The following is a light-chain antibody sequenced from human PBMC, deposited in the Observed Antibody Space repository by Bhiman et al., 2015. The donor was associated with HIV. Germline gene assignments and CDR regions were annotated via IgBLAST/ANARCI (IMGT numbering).Light chain of an antibody. CDR1: SSDVGGYNY. V-gene: IGLV2-8*01. CDR2: EVS. Sequence: QSALTQPPSASGSPGQSVTISCTGTSSDVGGYNYVSWYQQHPGKAPKLIIYEVSKRPSGVPDRFSGSKSDNTASLTISGLQAEDEADYYCCSYLGSYTSLYVFGTGTKVTVL. J-gene: IGLJ1*01. CDR3: CSYLGSYTSLYV.